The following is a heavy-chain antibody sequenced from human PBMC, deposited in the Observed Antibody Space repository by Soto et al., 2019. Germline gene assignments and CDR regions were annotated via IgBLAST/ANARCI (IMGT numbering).Heavy chain of an antibody. V-gene: IGHV3-48*03. Sequence: GGSLRLSCAASGFTFDNYEINWVRQAPGKGLDXLSYXXXSXSXTXYXXXXRGRFTISRDNAKNSLYLQMNSLRVEHTAVYYCAKEATNINNFDYWGQGALVTVSS. CDR2: XXXSXSXT. J-gene: IGHJ4*02. D-gene: IGHD1-26*01. CDR1: GFTFDNYE. CDR3: AKEATNINNFDY.